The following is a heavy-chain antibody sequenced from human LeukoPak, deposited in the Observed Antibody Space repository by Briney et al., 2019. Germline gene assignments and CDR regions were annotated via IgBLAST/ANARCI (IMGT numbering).Heavy chain of an antibody. CDR2: INPDGDVT. V-gene: IGHV1-2*02. CDR3: ARGPNRYYYMDF. CDR1: GYSFTGYY. J-gene: IGHJ6*03. Sequence: ASVKVSCKASGYSFTGYYIHWVRQAPGQGLEWMGWINPDGDVTKSAQKFQGRVTMTTDKSINTVFMELSGLTSDDTALYYCARGPNRYYYMDFWGKGATVSVS. D-gene: IGHD2-8*01.